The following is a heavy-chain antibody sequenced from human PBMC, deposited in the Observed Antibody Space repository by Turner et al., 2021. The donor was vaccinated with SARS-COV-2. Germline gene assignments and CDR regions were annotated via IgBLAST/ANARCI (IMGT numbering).Heavy chain of an antibody. CDR1: GGSISSYY. CDR2: IYYSGSK. Sequence: QVQLQESGPGLVKPSETLSLTCTVSGGSISSYYWSWIRQPPGKGVEWIGCIYYSGSKYYNPSLKGRVTIPVDTSKNQSSLKVSPVTAADTAVYNCASETVTERKHYYNGMDVWGQGTTVTVSS. V-gene: IGHV4-59*04. D-gene: IGHD4-4*01. CDR3: ASETVTERKHYYNGMDV. J-gene: IGHJ6*02.